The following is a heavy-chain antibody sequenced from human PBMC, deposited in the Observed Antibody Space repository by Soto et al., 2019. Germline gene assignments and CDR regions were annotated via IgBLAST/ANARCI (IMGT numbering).Heavy chain of an antibody. CDR1: GFTFSSYS. D-gene: IGHD3-16*01. CDR3: AWSQSRWGYYYYGMDV. J-gene: IGHJ6*01. V-gene: IGHV3-21*01. CDR2: ISSSSSYI. Sequence: PGGSLRLSCAASGFTFSSYSMNWVRQAPGKGLEWVSSISSSSSYIYYADSVKGRFTISRANATNSLYLQMNSLRAEDTAVYYCAWSQSRWGYYYYGMDVGGQGTLVSVSS.